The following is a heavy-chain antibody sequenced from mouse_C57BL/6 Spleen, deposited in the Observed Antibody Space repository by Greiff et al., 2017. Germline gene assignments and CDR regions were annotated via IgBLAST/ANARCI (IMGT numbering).Heavy chain of an antibody. D-gene: IGHD1-1*01. Sequence: VQLLQPGAELVLPAASVKLSCQASGYTFTRYWLHWVQQRPGQGLEWIGEIDPSDSYTNYNQKFKGKSTLTVDKSSSTAYMQLSSLTSEYSAVYYCARRRYYGSVWYFHVWGTATTGPVAS. J-gene: IGHJ1*03. CDR3: ARRRYYGSVWYFHV. CDR1: GYTFTRYW. V-gene: IGHV1-69*01. CDR2: IDPSDSYT.